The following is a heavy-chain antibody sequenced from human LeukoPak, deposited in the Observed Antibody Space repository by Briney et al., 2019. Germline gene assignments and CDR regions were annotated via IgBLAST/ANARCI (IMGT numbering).Heavy chain of an antibody. CDR2: INRNGGST. J-gene: IGHJ6*03. CDR3: ARGSWVYYMDV. D-gene: IGHD6-13*01. V-gene: IGHV3-20*01. CDR1: GFTFDDYD. Sequence: GGSLRISCAASGFTFDDYDMSWGRQAPGKGLEWVSGINRNGGSTGYADSVKGRFTISRDNPKNSLYLQMNSLRADDTALYHCARGSWVYYMDVWGKGTTVTVSS.